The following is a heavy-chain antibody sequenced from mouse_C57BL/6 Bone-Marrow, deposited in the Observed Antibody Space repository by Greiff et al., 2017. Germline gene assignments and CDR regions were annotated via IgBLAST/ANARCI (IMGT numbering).Heavy chain of an antibody. V-gene: IGHV1-64*01. CDR2: MHPNGGSP. J-gene: IGHJ4*01. CDR1: GYTFTNYW. D-gene: IGHD2-4*01. Sequence: VQLQQSGAELVKPGASVKLSCKASGYTFTNYWMHWVKQRPGQGLEWIGMMHPNGGSPDYNEKFKSEATLSVDKSSRTAYMELSSLTSEDSAVYYCARSYDYDDYTMDYWGQGTSDTVSS. CDR3: ARSYDYDDYTMDY.